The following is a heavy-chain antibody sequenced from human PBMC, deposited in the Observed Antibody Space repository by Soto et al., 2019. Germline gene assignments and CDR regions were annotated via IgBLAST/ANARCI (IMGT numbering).Heavy chain of an antibody. Sequence: LSLTCTVSGGSISSGDYYWSWIRQPPGKGLEWIGYIYYSGSTYYNPSLKSRVTISVDTSKNQFSLKLSSVTAADTAVYYCAREDDYMILDYWGQGTLVTVSS. V-gene: IGHV4-30-4*01. CDR1: GGSISSGDYY. D-gene: IGHD4-4*01. J-gene: IGHJ4*02. CDR3: AREDDYMILDY. CDR2: IYYSGST.